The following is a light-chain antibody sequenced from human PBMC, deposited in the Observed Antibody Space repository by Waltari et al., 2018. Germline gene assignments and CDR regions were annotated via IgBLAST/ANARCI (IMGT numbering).Light chain of an antibody. V-gene: IGKV3-15*01. CDR3: QQYNSWPLT. CDR1: QSVSSN. J-gene: IGKJ4*01. CDR2: GAS. Sequence: EIVMTQSPATLSVSAGERATLSCRASQSVSSNLAWYQQRPGQPPRPLIYGASTRATGIPARVNGSGSGTDFTLTISSLQSEDFAVYYCQQYNSWPLTFGGGTKVEI.